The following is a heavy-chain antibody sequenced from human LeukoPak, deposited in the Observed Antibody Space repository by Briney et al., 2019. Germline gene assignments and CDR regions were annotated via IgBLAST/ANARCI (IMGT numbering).Heavy chain of an antibody. Sequence: GGSLRLSCAASGFTFSSYWMSWVRQAPGKGLEWVSAISGSGGSTYYADSVKGRFTISRDNSKNTLYLQMNSLRAEDTAVYYCAKGVAARPDYYYYYMDVWGKGTTVTVSS. CDR3: AKGVAARPDYYYYYMDV. J-gene: IGHJ6*03. CDR1: GFTFSSYW. V-gene: IGHV3-23*01. CDR2: ISGSGGST. D-gene: IGHD6-6*01.